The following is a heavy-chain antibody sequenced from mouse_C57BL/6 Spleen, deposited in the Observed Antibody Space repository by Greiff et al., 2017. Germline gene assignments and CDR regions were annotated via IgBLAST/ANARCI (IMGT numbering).Heavy chain of an antibody. CDR1: GYAFSSYW. CDR3: ARSYYGNLELAY. CDR2: FYPGDGDT. Sequence: VKLQESGAELVKPGASVKISCKASGYAFSSYWMNWVKQRPGKGLEWIGQFYPGDGDTNYNGKFKGKATLTAYKSSSTAYMQLSSLTSEDSAVYFCARSYYGNLELAYWGQGTLVTVSA. J-gene: IGHJ3*01. V-gene: IGHV1-80*01. D-gene: IGHD2-10*01.